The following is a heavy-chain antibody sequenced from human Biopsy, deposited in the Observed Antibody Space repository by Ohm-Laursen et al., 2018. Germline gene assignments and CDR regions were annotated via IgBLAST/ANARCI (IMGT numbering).Heavy chain of an antibody. CDR2: INHSGST. CDR3: ARDEYYAYWSGARKLNYFDY. CDR1: GGSFSGTY. Sequence: SDTLSLTCTVSGGSFSGTYWSWIRQTPGKGLEWIGEINHSGSTKYNPSFESRVTISVDTSKNQFSLNLFSVTAADAARYFCARDEYYAYWSGARKLNYFDYWGQGTLVIVSS. D-gene: IGHD3-3*01. V-gene: IGHV4-34*01. J-gene: IGHJ4*02.